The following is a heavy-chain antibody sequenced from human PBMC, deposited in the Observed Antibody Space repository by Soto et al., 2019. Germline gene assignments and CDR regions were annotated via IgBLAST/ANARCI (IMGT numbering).Heavy chain of an antibody. CDR3: ARVPPYSSSHYYYGMDV. V-gene: IGHV6-1*01. D-gene: IGHD6-6*01. CDR1: GDSVSSNSAA. J-gene: IGHJ6*02. CDR2: TYYRSKWYN. Sequence: PSQTLSLTCAISGDSVSSNSAAWNWIRQSPSRGLEWLGRTYYRSKWYNDYAVSVKRRITINPDISKNPVSLQLNSVTPEDTAVYYCARVPPYSSSHYYYGMDVWGQGTTVTVSS.